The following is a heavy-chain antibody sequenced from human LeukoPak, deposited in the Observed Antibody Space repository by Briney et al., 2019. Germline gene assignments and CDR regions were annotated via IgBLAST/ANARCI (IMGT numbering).Heavy chain of an antibody. J-gene: IGHJ4*02. CDR1: GGSISSYY. CDR2: IYYSGST. D-gene: IGHD1-26*01. Sequence: SETLSLTCTVSGGSISSYYWSWIRQPPGKGLEWIGYIYYSGSTNYSPSLKSRVTISVDTSKNQFSLKLSSVTAADTAVYYCAREVGANLFDYWGQGTLVTVSS. V-gene: IGHV4-59*01. CDR3: AREVGANLFDY.